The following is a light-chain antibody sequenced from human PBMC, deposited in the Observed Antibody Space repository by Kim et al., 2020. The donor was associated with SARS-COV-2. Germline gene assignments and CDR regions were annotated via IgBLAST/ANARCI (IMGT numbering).Light chain of an antibody. J-gene: IGKJ2*01. CDR1: QGLGCW. V-gene: IGKV1-5*03. CDR2: KTS. CDR3: QQYDSYSYT. Sequence: ASVGGTVAITCRASQGLGCWLAWYQQKPVEAPNLLIYKTSILQSGVPSRFSGRIAGAHFTLTITNLQPDDVATYYCQQYDSYSYTFGQGTKLEI.